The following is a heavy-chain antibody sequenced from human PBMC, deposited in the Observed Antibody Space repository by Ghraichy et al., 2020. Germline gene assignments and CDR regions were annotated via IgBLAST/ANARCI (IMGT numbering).Heavy chain of an antibody. CDR3: ARRTGTTPYYFDY. D-gene: IGHD1-7*01. Sequence: VKVSCKASGYTFTSNSMHWVRQAPGQGLEWMGWINIGNGNTKYSQKFQGRVTITRDTSANIGYMELSSLRSEDTAIYYCARRTGTTPYYFDYWGQGTLVTVSS. J-gene: IGHJ4*02. CDR2: INIGNGNT. CDR1: GYTFTSNS. V-gene: IGHV1-3*04.